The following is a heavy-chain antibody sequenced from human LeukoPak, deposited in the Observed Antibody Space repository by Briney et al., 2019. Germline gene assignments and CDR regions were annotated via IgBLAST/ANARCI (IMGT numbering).Heavy chain of an antibody. J-gene: IGHJ4*02. CDR2: IIPILGIA. Sequence: GSSVKVSCKASGGTFSSYAISWVRQAPGQGLEWMGRIIPILGIANYAQKFQGRVTITADKSTSTAYMELSSLRSEDTAVYYCASLGVGTVRGVDFDYWGQGTLVTVSS. V-gene: IGHV1-69*04. CDR1: GGTFSSYA. D-gene: IGHD3-10*01. CDR3: ASLGVGTVRGVDFDY.